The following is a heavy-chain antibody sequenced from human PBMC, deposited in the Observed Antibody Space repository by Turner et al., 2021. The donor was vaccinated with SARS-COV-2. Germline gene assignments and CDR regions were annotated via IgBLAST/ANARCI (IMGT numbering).Heavy chain of an antibody. CDR3: ARDFNYYGMDV. Sequence: EVQLVEAGGGLVQAGGSLRLSCAACGFTVSSNYMSWVRQAPGNGLEWVSLIYSGGSTYDADSVKGRSTIARHNSKNTLYLQMNILRAEDTAVYYCARDFNYYGMDVWGQGTTVTVSS. CDR2: IYSGGST. CDR1: GFTVSSNY. J-gene: IGHJ6*02. V-gene: IGHV3-53*04.